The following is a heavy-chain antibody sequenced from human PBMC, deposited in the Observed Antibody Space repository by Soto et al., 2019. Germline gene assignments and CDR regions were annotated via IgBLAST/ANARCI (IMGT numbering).Heavy chain of an antibody. J-gene: IGHJ4*02. CDR2: MYHSGST. Sequence: QVQLQESGPRLVKPSQTLSLTCTVSGGSISSGGYYWSWIRQHPGKGLEWIGYMYHSGSTSYNPSLKSRVTISVDTSKNEFSLKVSSVTAADTALYYCASGYGSIDHWGQGTLVTVSS. CDR1: GGSISSGGYY. D-gene: IGHD2-2*03. V-gene: IGHV4-31*03. CDR3: ASGYGSIDH.